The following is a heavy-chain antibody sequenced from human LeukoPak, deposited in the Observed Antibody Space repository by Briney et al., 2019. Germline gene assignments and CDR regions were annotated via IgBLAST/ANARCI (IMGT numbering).Heavy chain of an antibody. D-gene: IGHD6-19*01. CDR1: GFTVSSNY. V-gene: IGHV3-53*01. J-gene: IGHJ4*02. CDR3: ARPLYSSGWSFDY. CDR2: IYSGGST. Sequence: PGGSLRPSCAASGFTVSSNYMSWVRQAPGKGLEWVSVIYSGGSTYYADSVKGRFTISRDNSKNTLYLQMNSLRAEDTAVYYCARPLYSSGWSFDYWGQGTLVTVSS.